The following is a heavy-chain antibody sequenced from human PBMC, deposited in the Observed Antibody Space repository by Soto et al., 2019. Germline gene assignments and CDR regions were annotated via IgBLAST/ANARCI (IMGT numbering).Heavy chain of an antibody. J-gene: IGHJ6*03. D-gene: IGHD6-13*01. CDR2: IRSKANSYAT. V-gene: IGHV3-73*01. CDR3: TKWAVGSTIAAASILYYYYMDD. Sequence: EVQLVESGGGLVQPGGSLKLSCAASGFTFSGSAMHWVRQASGKGLEWVGRIRSKANSYATAYAASVKGRFTISRDDSKNTAYLQMNSLKTEDTDVYYCTKWAVGSTIAAASILYYYYMDDWGKGTTVTVS. CDR1: GFTFSGSA.